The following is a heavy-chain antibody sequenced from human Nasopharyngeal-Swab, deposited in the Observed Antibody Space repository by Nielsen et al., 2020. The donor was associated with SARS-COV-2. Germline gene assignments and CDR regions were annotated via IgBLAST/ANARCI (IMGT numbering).Heavy chain of an antibody. CDR1: GFTFSSYW. V-gene: IGHV3-7*05. CDR2: IKQDGSGK. CDR3: ARDDNLEKWVGSDY. Sequence: GESLKISCAASGFTFSSYWMSWVRQAPGKGLEWVANIKQDGSGKQYADSVKGRFTISRDNAKNSLYLQMNSLRAEDTAVYYCARDDNLEKWVGSDYWGQGTLVTVSS. J-gene: IGHJ4*01. D-gene: IGHD6-19*01.